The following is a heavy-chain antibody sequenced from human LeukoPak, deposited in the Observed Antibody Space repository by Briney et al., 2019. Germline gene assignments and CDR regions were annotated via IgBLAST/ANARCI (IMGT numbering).Heavy chain of an antibody. J-gene: IGHJ5*01. D-gene: IGHD3-3*01. CDR3: ARGRNLEWFDY. CDR2: IYYSGST. CDR1: GDSFRSYS. Sequence: PSETLSLTCTVSGDSFRSYSWSWVRQAPGKGLEWVGYIYYSGSTNYNPSLKSRVTISVDTSKNQFSLKLNSVAAADTAVYYCARGRNLEWFDYWGQGTLVTVSS. V-gene: IGHV4-59*01.